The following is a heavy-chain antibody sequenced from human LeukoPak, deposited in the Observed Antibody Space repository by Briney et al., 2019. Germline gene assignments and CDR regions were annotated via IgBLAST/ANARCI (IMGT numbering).Heavy chain of an antibody. J-gene: IGHJ4*02. V-gene: IGHV6-1*01. CDR2: TYYRSKWYY. Sequence: SQTLSLTCDISGDSVSSNSVAWNWIRQSPSRGLEWLGRTYYRSKWYYDYAVSVKSRITIYPDTSKNQFSLQLNSVTPEDSAVYYCTRDRGLIDFWGQGTLVTVSS. CDR1: GDSVSSNSVA. CDR3: TRDRGLIDF. D-gene: IGHD3-16*01.